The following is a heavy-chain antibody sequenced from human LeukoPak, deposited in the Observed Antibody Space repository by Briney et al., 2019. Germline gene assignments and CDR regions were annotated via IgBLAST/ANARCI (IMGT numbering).Heavy chain of an antibody. Sequence: PSETLSLTCAVYGGSFSGYYWSWIRQPPGKGLEWIGEINHSGSTNYNPSLKSRVTISVDTSKNQFSLKLSSVTAEDTAVYYCARGRTPNPYFDYWGQGTLVTVSS. CDR2: INHSGST. CDR3: ARGRTPNPYFDY. D-gene: IGHD1/OR15-1a*01. V-gene: IGHV4-34*01. CDR1: GGSFSGYY. J-gene: IGHJ4*02.